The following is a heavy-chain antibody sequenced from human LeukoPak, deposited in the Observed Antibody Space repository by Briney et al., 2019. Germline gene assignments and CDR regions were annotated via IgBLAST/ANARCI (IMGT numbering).Heavy chain of an antibody. J-gene: IGHJ4*02. V-gene: IGHV1-8*01. CDR2: MNPKSGYT. D-gene: IGHD2-8*01. CDR3: ARVNGLPDY. CDR1: GYTFTSYD. Sequence: GASVKVSCKASGYTFTSYDINRVRQATGQGLEWMGWMNPKSGYTGYAQKFQGKVTMTRDTSISTAYMEVSSLTFDDTAIHYCARVNGLPDYWGQGTLVTVSS.